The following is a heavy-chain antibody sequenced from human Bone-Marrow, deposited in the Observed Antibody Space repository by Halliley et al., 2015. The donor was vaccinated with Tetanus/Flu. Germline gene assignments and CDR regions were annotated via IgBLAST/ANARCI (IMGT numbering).Heavy chain of an antibody. V-gene: IGHV3-48*02. CDR2: ISGSSSAI. D-gene: IGHD3-3*01. Sequence: WVSYISGSSSAIYYGDSVKGRFTISRDNTKNSLYLQMNSLRDEDTAVYYCAREDYDSWSGYPLDYWGQGTLVTVSS. J-gene: IGHJ4*02. CDR3: AREDYDSWSGYPLDY.